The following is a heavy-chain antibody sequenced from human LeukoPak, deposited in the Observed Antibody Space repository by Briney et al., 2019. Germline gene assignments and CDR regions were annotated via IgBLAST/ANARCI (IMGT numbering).Heavy chain of an antibody. CDR1: GGTFSSYA. J-gene: IGHJ4*02. V-gene: IGHV1-18*01. Sequence: ASVKVSCTASGGTFSSYAISWVRQAPGQGLEWMGWISAYNGNTNYAQKLQGRVTMTTDTSTSTAYMELRSLRSDDTAVYYCARIAVAGSASDYWGQGTLVTVSS. CDR2: ISAYNGNT. D-gene: IGHD6-19*01. CDR3: ARIAVAGSASDY.